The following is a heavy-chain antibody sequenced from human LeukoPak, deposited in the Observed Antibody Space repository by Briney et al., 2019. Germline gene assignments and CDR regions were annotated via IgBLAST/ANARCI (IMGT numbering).Heavy chain of an antibody. V-gene: IGHV3-64*02. Sequence: GGSLRLSCAASGFSFSSYVMHWVRQAPGKGLEYVSAISSNGGETYYADSVKGRFTISRDNSKNALYLQMGSLRVEGMAVYYCARGRSPRGYYYGMDVWGQGTTVTVS. CDR3: ARGRSPRGYYYGMDV. CDR2: ISSNGGET. D-gene: IGHD1-26*01. CDR1: GFSFSSYV. J-gene: IGHJ6*02.